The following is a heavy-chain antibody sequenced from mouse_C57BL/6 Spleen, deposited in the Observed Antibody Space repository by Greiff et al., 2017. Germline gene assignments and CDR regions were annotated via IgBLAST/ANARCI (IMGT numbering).Heavy chain of an antibody. CDR1: GFTFSSYG. V-gene: IGHV5-6*01. J-gene: IGHJ2*01. CDR2: ISSGGSYT. D-gene: IGHD2-4*01. Sequence: EVKVVESGGDLVKPGGSLKLSCAASGFTFSSYGMSWVRQTPDKRLEWVATISSGGSYTYYPDSVKGRFTISRDNAKNTLYLQMSSLKSEDTAMYYCARQEGLRHFDYWGQGTTRTGSS. CDR3: ARQEGLRHFDY.